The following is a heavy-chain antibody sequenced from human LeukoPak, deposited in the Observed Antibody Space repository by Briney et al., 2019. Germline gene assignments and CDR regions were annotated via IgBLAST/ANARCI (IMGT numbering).Heavy chain of an antibody. Sequence: SVKVSCKASGGTFSSYAISWVRQAPGQGLEWMGGIIPIFGTANYAQKFQGRVTITTDESTSTAYMELSSLSSEDTAVYYSARASSESIAARPYWFDPWGQGTLVTVSS. J-gene: IGHJ5*02. CDR3: ARASSESIAARPYWFDP. D-gene: IGHD6-6*01. CDR1: GGTFSSYA. V-gene: IGHV1-69*05. CDR2: IIPIFGTA.